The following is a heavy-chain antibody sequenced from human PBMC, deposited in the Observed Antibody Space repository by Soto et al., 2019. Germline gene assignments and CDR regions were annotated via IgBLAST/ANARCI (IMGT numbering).Heavy chain of an antibody. CDR1: GGSISSRHW. CDR3: ARVSGSYYYGMDV. D-gene: IGHD1-26*01. V-gene: IGHV4-4*02. Sequence: QVQLQESGPGLVKPSGTLSLTCAVSGGSISSRHWWSWVRQPPGKGLEWIGEIYHVGGTNYNPSLKSRVTIAVDKSKNPCSLKLSSVTAADTAVYYCARVSGSYYYGMDVWGQGTTVTVSS. CDR2: IYHVGGT. J-gene: IGHJ6*02.